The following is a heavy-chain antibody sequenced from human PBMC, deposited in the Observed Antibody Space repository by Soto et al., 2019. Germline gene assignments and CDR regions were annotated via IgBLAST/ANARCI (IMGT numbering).Heavy chain of an antibody. J-gene: IGHJ6*02. D-gene: IGHD3-10*01. Sequence: GGSLRLSCAASGFTFSSYEMNWVRQAPGKGLEWVSYISSSGSTIYYADSVKGRFTISRDNAKNSLYLQMNSLRAEDTAVYYCASPYYTLLVWGQGTTVTVSS. CDR3: ASPYYTLLV. V-gene: IGHV3-48*03. CDR2: ISSSGSTI. CDR1: GFTFSSYE.